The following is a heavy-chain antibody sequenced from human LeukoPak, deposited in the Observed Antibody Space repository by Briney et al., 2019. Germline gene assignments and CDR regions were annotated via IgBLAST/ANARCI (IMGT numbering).Heavy chain of an antibody. CDR1: GFTFGDYD. Sequence: PGGSLRLSCAASGFTFGDYDMTWVRQAPGKGLDWVSGINWNGGSIGYADSVRGRFTISRDNAKNSLYLQMNSLRAEDTALYYGARDSGYYDSSGAFDIWGQGTMVTVSS. J-gene: IGHJ3*02. CDR2: INWNGGSI. D-gene: IGHD3-22*01. V-gene: IGHV3-20*04. CDR3: ARDSGYYDSSGAFDI.